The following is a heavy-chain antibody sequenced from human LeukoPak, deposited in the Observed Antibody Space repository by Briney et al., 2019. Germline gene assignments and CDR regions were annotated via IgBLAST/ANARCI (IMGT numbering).Heavy chain of an antibody. J-gene: IGHJ4*02. CDR2: INSDGSST. D-gene: IGHD3-10*01. CDR1: GFTFSSYW. V-gene: IGHV3-74*01. Sequence: GGSLRLSCAASGFTFSSYWMHWVRQAPGKGLVWVSRINSDGSSTCYADSVKGRFTISRDNAKNTLYLQMNSLRAEDTAVYYCANAGSYDHVYGWGQGTLVTVSS. CDR3: ANAGSYDHVYG.